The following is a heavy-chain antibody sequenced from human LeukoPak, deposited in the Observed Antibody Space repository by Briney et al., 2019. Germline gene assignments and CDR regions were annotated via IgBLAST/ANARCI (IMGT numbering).Heavy chain of an antibody. CDR1: GFTFSPYS. J-gene: IGHJ4*02. V-gene: IGHV3-21*01. CDR2: ISSSSSYI. CDR3: AKDALVGATGVDY. Sequence: SGGSLRLSCAASGFTFSPYSMNWVRQAPGKGLEWVSFISSSSSYIYYADSVKGRFTISRDNSKNTLYLQVNSLRPEDTAVYYCAKDALVGATGVDYWGQGTLVTVSS. D-gene: IGHD1-26*01.